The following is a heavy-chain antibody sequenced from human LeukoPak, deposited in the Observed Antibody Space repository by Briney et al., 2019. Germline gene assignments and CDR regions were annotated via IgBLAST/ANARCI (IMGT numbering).Heavy chain of an antibody. CDR1: GGSISSYY. CDR2: IYTSGST. V-gene: IGHV4-4*07. CDR3: ARSVVPAAASWFDP. Sequence: SETLSLTCTVSGGSISSYYWSWVRQPAGKGLEWIGRIYTSGSTNYNPSLKSRVTMSVDTSKNQFSLKLSSVTAADTAVYYCARSVVPAAASWFDPWGQGTLVTVSS. J-gene: IGHJ5*02. D-gene: IGHD2-2*01.